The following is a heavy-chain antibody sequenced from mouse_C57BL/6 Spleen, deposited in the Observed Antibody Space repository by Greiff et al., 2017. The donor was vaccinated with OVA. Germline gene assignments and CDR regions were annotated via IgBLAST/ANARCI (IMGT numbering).Heavy chain of an antibody. CDR1: GYAFSSSW. Sequence: QVQLQQSGPELVKPGASVKISCKASGYAFSSSWMNWVQQRPGKGLEWIGRIYPGDGDTNYNGKFKGKATLTADNSSSTAYMQLSSLTSEDSAVYFCAKVGYYDDDDGTYYFDYWGQGTTLTVSS. D-gene: IGHD2-4*01. CDR2: IYPGDGDT. J-gene: IGHJ2*01. CDR3: AKVGYYDDDDGTYYFDY. V-gene: IGHV1-82*01.